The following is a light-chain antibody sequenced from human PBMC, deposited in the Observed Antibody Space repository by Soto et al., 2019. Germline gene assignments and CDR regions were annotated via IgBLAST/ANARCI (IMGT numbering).Light chain of an antibody. V-gene: IGKV1-9*01. J-gene: IGKJ4*02. CDR3: QQLGSDLSFT. CDR2: AAS. CDR1: QDVGHF. Sequence: DIQLTQSPSFLFASVGDRVTITCRGSQDVGHFLAGYQQKAGKAPKLLMFAASTLQSQVPAKFSSSGSGTEFTLRIAGLETEDYACDYCQQLGSDLSFTCRGGTEVEIK.